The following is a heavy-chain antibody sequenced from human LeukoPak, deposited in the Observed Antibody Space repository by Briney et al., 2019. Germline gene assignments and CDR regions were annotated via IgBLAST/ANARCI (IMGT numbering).Heavy chain of an antibody. CDR3: TRGQRLVDY. CDR1: GFTFRSYS. Sequence: GGSLRLSCAASGFTFRSYSMNWVRQAPGKGLEWVSGISGSGGSTYYADSVKGRFTTSRDNSKNTLHLQVNSLRAEDTAVYYCTRGQRLVDYWGQGTLVTVSS. J-gene: IGHJ4*02. CDR2: ISGSGGST. V-gene: IGHV3-23*01. D-gene: IGHD6-6*01.